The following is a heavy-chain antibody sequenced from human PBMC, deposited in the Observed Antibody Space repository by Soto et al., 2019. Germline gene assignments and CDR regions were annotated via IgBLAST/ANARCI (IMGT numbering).Heavy chain of an antibody. V-gene: IGHV3-30*18. CDR3: AKEQTPKYSDSSRYPGPFDY. J-gene: IGHJ4*02. Sequence: GGSLRLSCAASGFTFSGFGMHWVRQAPGKGLEWVAVISHDGSSKYYADSVKGRFTVSRDNSRNTLYLQMNSLRAEDTAAYYCAKEQTPKYSDSSRYPGPFDYWGQGTLVTVSS. D-gene: IGHD3-22*01. CDR2: ISHDGSSK. CDR1: GFTFSGFG.